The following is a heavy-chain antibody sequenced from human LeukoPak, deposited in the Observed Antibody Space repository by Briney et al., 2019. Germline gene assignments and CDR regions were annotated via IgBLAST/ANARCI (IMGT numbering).Heavy chain of an antibody. Sequence: SETLSLTCTVSGGSISSSSYYWGGMRQPPGKGLEWVGSSYYSGSTYYNPSLKSRVTISVDTSKNQFSLMLSSVAAADTAVYYCARGDCSGGSCYLFDYWGQGALVTVSS. CDR3: ARGDCSGGSCYLFDY. D-gene: IGHD2-15*01. CDR2: SYYSGST. J-gene: IGHJ4*02. CDR1: GGSISSSSYY. V-gene: IGHV4-39*01.